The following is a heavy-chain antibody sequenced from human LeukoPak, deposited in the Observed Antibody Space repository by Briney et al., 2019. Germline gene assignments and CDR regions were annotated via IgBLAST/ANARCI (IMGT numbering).Heavy chain of an antibody. CDR3: ARTGTGYLTFDY. CDR2: IYYSGST. D-gene: IGHD3/OR15-3a*01. J-gene: IGHJ4*02. V-gene: IGHV4-31*03. CDR1: GGSISSGGYY. Sequence: SETLSLTYTVSGGSISSGGYYWSWIRQHPGKGLEWIGYIYYSGSTYYNPSLKSRVTISVDTSKNQSSLKLSSVTAADTAVYYCARTGTGYLTFDYWGQGTMVTVSS.